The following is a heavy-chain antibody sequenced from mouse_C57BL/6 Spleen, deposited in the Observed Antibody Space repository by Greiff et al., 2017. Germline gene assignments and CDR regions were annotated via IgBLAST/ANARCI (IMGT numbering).Heavy chain of an antibody. CDR1: GYTFTSYT. CDR3: ARGGSRGAIDD. D-gene: IGHD1-1*01. Sequence: QVPLQQSGAELARPGASVTMSCKASGYTFTSYTLHWVKQRPGQGLEWIGYLNPSSGYTKSNQKFKDKATLTADKSSSTAYMQLGSLTSEDSAVYYCARGGSRGAIDDWGQGTSVTVSS. J-gene: IGHJ4*01. V-gene: IGHV1-4*01. CDR2: LNPSSGYT.